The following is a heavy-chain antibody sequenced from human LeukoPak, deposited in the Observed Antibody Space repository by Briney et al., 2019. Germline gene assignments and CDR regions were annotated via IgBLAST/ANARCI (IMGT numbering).Heavy chain of an antibody. CDR1: GGTFSSYA. V-gene: IGHV1-69*05. J-gene: IGHJ4*02. D-gene: IGHD3-10*01. CDR2: IIPIFGTA. Sequence: GSSVKVSCKASGGTFSSYAISWVRQAPGQGLEWMGGIIPIFGTANYAQKIQGRVTITTDDSTSSAYMDLSSLRSEDTAVYYCAIGESSTPYYFDYWGQGTLVTVSS. CDR3: AIGESSTPYYFDY.